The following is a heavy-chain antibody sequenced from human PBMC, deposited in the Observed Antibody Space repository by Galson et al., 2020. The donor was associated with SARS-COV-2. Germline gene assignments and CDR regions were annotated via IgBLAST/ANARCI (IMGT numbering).Heavy chain of an antibody. J-gene: IGHJ4*02. D-gene: IGHD2-2*01. CDR2: ISYDGSNK. Sequence: GGSLRLSCAASGFTFSSYAMPWVRQAPGTGLAWVAVISYDGSNKYYADSVKGRFTISRDNSKNTLYLQMNSLRAEDTAVYYCARLGPAAMSRTSPRDDYWGQGTLVTVSS. CDR1: GFTFSSYA. V-gene: IGHV3-30-3*01. CDR3: ARLGPAAMSRTSPRDDY.